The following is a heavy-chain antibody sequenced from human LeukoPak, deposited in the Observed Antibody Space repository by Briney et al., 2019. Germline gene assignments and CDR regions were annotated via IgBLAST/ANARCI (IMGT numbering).Heavy chain of an antibody. CDR2: LSGSGGST. J-gene: IGHJ4*02. CDR1: GFTFSSFA. D-gene: IGHD3-22*01. Sequence: GGSLRLSCAASGFTFSSFAMNWVRQAPGKGLEWVSGLSGSGGSTSYADSVKGRFTISRDNSKNTLYLQMGSLRAEDMAVYYCARDFVHYYDSSGFEYYFDFWGQGTLVTVSS. CDR3: ARDFVHYYDSSGFEYYFDF. V-gene: IGHV3-23*01.